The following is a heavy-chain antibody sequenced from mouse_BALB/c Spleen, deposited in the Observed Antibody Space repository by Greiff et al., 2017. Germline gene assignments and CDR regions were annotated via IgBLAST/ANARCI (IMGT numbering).Heavy chain of an antibody. Sequence: EVQLQESGGGLVQPGGSLKLSCAASGFTFSSYGMSWVRQTPDKRLELVATINSNGGSTYYPDSVKGRFTISRDNAKNTLYLQMSSLKSEDTAMYYCARRYGPSSAWFAYWGQGTLVTVSA. D-gene: IGHD2-10*02. J-gene: IGHJ3*01. CDR3: ARRYGPSSAWFAY. CDR1: GFTFSSYG. V-gene: IGHV5-6-3*01. CDR2: INSNGGST.